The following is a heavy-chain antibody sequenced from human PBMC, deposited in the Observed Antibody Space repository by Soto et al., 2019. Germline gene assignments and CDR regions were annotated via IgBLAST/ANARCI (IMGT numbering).Heavy chain of an antibody. CDR3: ARGLDNSPYYFDY. V-gene: IGHV4-59*01. CDR2: IFYSGST. CDR1: GGSLSSYY. D-gene: IGHD1-1*01. J-gene: IGHJ4*02. Sequence: SETLSLTCTVSGGSLSSYYWSWIRQPPGKGLEWIGYIFYSGSTNYNPPLKSRVTISVDTSKNQFSLKLNSVTAADAAVYYCARGLDNSPYYFDYWGPGTLVTVSS.